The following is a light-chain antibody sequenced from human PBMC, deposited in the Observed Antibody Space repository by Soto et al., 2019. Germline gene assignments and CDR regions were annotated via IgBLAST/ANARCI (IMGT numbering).Light chain of an antibody. V-gene: IGLV2-14*03. Sequence: QSALTQPASVSGSPGQSITISCTGTSSDVCGYNYVSWYQHHPGKAPNLMIYDVSNRPSGVSNRFSGSKSGNTASLTISGLQPEDEADYYCSSYTTSNTRQIVFGTGTKVTVL. CDR1: SSDVCGYNY. J-gene: IGLJ1*01. CDR2: DVS. CDR3: SSYTTSNTRQIV.